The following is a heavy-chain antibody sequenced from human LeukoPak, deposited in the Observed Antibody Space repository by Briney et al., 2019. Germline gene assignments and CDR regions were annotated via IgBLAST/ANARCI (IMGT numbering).Heavy chain of an antibody. CDR3: AKDLNRGLPDY. CDR1: GFSFGSYG. V-gene: IGHV3-30*18. D-gene: IGHD2-21*01. Sequence: PGWSLRLSCAASGFSFGSYGMHWVRQAPGKGLEWVAVISDDGSNEYYADSVKGRFTISRDNSKNMLYLQMSSLRAEDTAVYYCAKDLNRGLPDYWGQGTLVIVSS. J-gene: IGHJ4*02. CDR2: ISDDGSNE.